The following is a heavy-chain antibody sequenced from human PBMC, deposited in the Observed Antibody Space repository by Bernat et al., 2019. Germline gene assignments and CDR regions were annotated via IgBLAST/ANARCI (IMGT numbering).Heavy chain of an antibody. Sequence: QVQLVESGGGVVQPGRSLRLSCAASGFIFSGYAFHWVRRAPGKGLEWVAVISYDGSTKYYADSVKGRFTVSRDNSKNTLYLHMDTLRPEDTAVYYCARVGYCSGGSCYSGAGAFDLWGQGTTVTVSS. V-gene: IGHV3-30*01. D-gene: IGHD2-15*01. CDR3: ARVGYCSGGSCYSGAGAFDL. CDR1: GFIFSGYA. CDR2: ISYDGSTK. J-gene: IGHJ3*01.